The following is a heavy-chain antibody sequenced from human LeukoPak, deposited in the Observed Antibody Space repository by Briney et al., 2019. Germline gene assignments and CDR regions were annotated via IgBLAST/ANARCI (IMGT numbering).Heavy chain of an antibody. D-gene: IGHD6-19*01. V-gene: IGHV1-24*01. CDR1: GYTLNKLS. CDR3: ARGGKQWLIYYYYYMDV. Sequence: ASVKVSCKVSGYTLNKLSMHWVRQAPGKGLEWMGGFDPEDGETIYAQKFQGRVTMTRNTSISTAYMELSSLRSEDTAVYYCARGGKQWLIYYYYYMDVWGKGTTVTISS. CDR2: FDPEDGET. J-gene: IGHJ6*03.